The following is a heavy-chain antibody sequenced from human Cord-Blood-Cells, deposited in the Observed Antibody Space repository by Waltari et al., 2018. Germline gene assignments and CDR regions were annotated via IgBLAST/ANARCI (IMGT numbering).Heavy chain of an antibody. D-gene: IGHD3-10*01. CDR2: ISSSGSTI. CDR1: GFTFSSYE. V-gene: IGHV3-48*03. J-gene: IGHJ4*02. CDR3: ARDGGSGSSIIPY. Sequence: EVQLVESGGGLVQPGGSLRLSCAASGFTFSSYEMNWVRQAPGEGLEWVSYISSSGSTIYYADSVKGRFTISRDNAKNSLYLQMNSLRAEDTAVYYCARDGGSGSSIIPYWGQGTLVTVSS.